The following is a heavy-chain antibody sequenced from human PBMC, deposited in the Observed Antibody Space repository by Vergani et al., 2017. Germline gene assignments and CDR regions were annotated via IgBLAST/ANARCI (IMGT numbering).Heavy chain of an antibody. J-gene: IGHJ6*02. Sequence: QVQLVQSGAEVKKPGTSVKVSCKASGYSFTSYDINWVRQATGQGLEWMGWINAGNGNTKYSQKFQGRVTITRDTSASTAYMELSSLRSEDTAVYYCARDPRGYGGDPEDYYYGMDVWGQGTTVTVSS. V-gene: IGHV1-3*01. D-gene: IGHD2-21*02. CDR1: GYSFTSYD. CDR2: INAGNGNT. CDR3: ARDPRGYGGDPEDYYYGMDV.